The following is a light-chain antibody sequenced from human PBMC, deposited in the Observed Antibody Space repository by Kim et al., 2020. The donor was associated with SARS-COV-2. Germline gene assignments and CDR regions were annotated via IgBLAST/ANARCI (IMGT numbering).Light chain of an antibody. CDR2: GAS. CDR1: QSVRSN. Sequence: VSPGERSTLSCRASQSVRSNLAWYQQKPGQAPRLLMYGASTMATGIPARFSGSGSGTEFTLTISSLQSEDSAIYYCQQYDDWRPYTFGQGTKLEI. J-gene: IGKJ2*01. V-gene: IGKV3-15*01. CDR3: QQYDDWRPYT.